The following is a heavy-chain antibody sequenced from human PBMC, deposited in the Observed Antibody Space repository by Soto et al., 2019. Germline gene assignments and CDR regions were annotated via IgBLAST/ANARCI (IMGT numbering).Heavy chain of an antibody. D-gene: IGHD4-17*01. CDR3: ASQRDRGDYDY. CDR1: GFTFTNYW. J-gene: IGHJ4*02. CDR2: VKQDGSVT. Sequence: EVRVVESGGGLVQPGGSLRLSCVASGFTFTNYWMSWVRQAPGKGLEWVANVKQDGSVTYYVDSVRGRFFISRDNAKNSVYLQMSSLTAEDTAVYYCASQRDRGDYDYWGQGTLVTVSS. V-gene: IGHV3-7*01.